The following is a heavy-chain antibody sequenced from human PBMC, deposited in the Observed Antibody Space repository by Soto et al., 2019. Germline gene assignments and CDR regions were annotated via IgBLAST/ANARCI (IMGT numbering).Heavy chain of an antibody. J-gene: IGHJ3*02. Sequence: SETLSLTCTVSGGSISSYYWSWIRQPPGKGLEWIGYIYYSGSTNYNPSLKSRVTISVDTSKNQFSLKLSSVTAADTAVYYCATGYYDFWSGYSKAFDIWGQGTMVTV. D-gene: IGHD3-3*01. V-gene: IGHV4-59*01. CDR1: GGSISSYY. CDR2: IYYSGST. CDR3: ATGYYDFWSGYSKAFDI.